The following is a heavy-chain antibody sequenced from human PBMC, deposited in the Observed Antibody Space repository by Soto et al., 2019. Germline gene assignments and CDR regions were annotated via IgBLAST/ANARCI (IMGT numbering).Heavy chain of an antibody. CDR1: GGSFSGYY. Sequence: SETLSLTCAVYGGSFSGYYWSWIRQPPGKGLEWIGEINHSGSTNYNPSLKSRVTISVDTSKNQFSLKLSSVTAADTAVYYCARWRTWGYDYSRDFDYWGQGTLVNVSS. CDR2: INHSGST. J-gene: IGHJ4*02. D-gene: IGHD5-12*01. CDR3: ARWRTWGYDYSRDFDY. V-gene: IGHV4-34*01.